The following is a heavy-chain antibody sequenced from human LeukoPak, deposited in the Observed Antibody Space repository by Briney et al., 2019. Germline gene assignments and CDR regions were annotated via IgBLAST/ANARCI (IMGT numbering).Heavy chain of an antibody. CDR1: GGTFSSYA. CDR3: ARSNYYDSSGYYAEYFQH. Sequence: SVKVSCKASGGTFSSYAISWVRQAPGQGLEWMGGIIPIFCTANYAQKFQGRVTITADESTSTAYMELSSLRSEDTAVYYCARSNYYDSSGYYAEYFQHWGQGTLVTVSS. D-gene: IGHD3-22*01. CDR2: IIPIFCTA. J-gene: IGHJ1*01. V-gene: IGHV1-69*13.